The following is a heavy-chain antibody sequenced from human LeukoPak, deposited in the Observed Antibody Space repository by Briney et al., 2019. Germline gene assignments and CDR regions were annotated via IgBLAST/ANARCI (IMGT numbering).Heavy chain of an antibody. CDR1: GFTFSSYA. V-gene: IGHV3-23*01. CDR2: ISGSGGST. D-gene: IGHD6-6*01. CDR3: AKAQIAAHHYNWFDP. J-gene: IGHJ5*02. Sequence: QPGGSLVLSCAASGFTFSSYAMSWGRQAPGKGLEWVSAISGSGGSTYYADSVKGRFTISRDNSKNTLYLQMNSLRAEDTAVYYCAKAQIAAHHYNWFDPWGQGTLVTVSS.